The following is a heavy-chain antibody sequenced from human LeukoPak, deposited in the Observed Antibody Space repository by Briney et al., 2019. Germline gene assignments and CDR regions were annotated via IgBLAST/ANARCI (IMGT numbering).Heavy chain of an antibody. D-gene: IGHD2-15*01. CDR2: MNPNSGNT. V-gene: IGHV1-8*01. CDR1: GYTFTSYD. J-gene: IGHJ6*02. CDR3: ARVGAAEGYYYYGMDA. Sequence: ASVKVSCKASGYTFTSYDINWVRQATGQGLEWMGWMNPNSGNTGYAQKFQGRVTMTRNTSISTAYMELSSLRSEDTAAYYCARVGAAEGYYYYGMDAWGQGTTVTVSS.